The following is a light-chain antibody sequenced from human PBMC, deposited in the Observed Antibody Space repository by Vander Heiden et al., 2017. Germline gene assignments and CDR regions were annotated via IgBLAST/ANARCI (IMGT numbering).Light chain of an antibody. CDR1: QSVLYSSNNKNY. CDR2: WAS. CDR3: QQDDSTPWT. Sequence: DVVMTQSPDSLALSLGERATINFKSSQSVLYSSNNKNYLSWYQQKPGQPPKLLIYWASTRESGVPDRFSGSGSGTDFTLTISSLQAEDVAVYYCQQDDSTPWTFGQGTKVEIK. V-gene: IGKV4-1*01. J-gene: IGKJ1*01.